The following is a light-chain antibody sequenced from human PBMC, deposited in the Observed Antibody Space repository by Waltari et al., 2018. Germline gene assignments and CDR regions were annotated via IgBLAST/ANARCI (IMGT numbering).Light chain of an antibody. CDR2: GAF. V-gene: IGKV3-15*01. J-gene: IGKJ4*01. CDR3: QQYDNWSALT. CDR1: QSVRSN. Sequence: EIVMTQSPATLSVSPGDRATLSCRASQSVRSNLGWDQQKPGQAPRLLIYGAFTRATGIPARFSGSGSGTEFTLTISSLQSEDFAVYYCQQYDNWSALTFGGGTKVEIK.